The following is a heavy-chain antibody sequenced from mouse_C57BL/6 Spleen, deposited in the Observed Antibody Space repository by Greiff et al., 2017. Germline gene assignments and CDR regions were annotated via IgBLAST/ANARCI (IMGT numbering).Heavy chain of an antibody. J-gene: IGHJ3*01. Sequence: VQLQQPGAELVRPGSSVKLSCKASGYTFTSYWMHWVKQRPIQGLEWIGNIDPSDSETHYNQKFKDKATLTVDKSSSTAYMQLISLTSEDSAVYYCARGRDRGFSFAYWGQGTLVTVSA. D-gene: IGHD3-3*01. CDR2: IDPSDSET. V-gene: IGHV1-52*01. CDR1: GYTFTSYW. CDR3: ARGRDRGFSFAY.